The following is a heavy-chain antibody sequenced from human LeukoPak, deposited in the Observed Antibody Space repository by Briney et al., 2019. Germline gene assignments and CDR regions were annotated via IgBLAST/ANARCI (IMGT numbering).Heavy chain of an antibody. CDR1: GGSISSYY. CDR2: IYHSGST. Sequence: PSETLSLTCTVSGGSISSYYWSWIRQPPGKGLEWIGYIYHSGSTYYNPSLKSRVTISVDRSKNQFSLKLSSVTAADTAVYYCARQLRYSGSWYYFDYWGQGTLVTVSS. J-gene: IGHJ4*02. V-gene: IGHV4-59*12. CDR3: ARQLRYSGSWYYFDY. D-gene: IGHD6-13*01.